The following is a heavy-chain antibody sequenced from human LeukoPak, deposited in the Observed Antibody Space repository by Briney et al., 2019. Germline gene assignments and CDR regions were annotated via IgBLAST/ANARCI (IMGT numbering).Heavy chain of an antibody. D-gene: IGHD5-18*01. CDR2: ISYDGSNK. V-gene: IGHV3-30-3*01. Sequence: GGSLRLSCAASGFTFSSYAMHWVRQAPGKGLEWVAVISYDGSNKYYADSVKGRFTISRDNSKDTLYLQMNSLRAEDTAVYYCARRGYSYGFDYWGQGTLVTVSS. J-gene: IGHJ4*02. CDR3: ARRGYSYGFDY. CDR1: GFTFSSYA.